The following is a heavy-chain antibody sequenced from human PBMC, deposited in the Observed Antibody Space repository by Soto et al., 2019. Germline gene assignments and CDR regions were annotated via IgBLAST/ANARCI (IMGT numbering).Heavy chain of an antibody. J-gene: IGHJ4*02. D-gene: IGHD3-3*01. Sequence: ASVKVSCKASGYTLISYGISWVRQAPGQGLEWMGWISAYNGNTNYAQKFQGRVTMTTDTSTSTVYMELTSLRSDDTAVYYCASESRTIFGVVINYWGQGTEVTVS. CDR3: ASESRTIFGVVINY. V-gene: IGHV1-18*01. CDR1: GYTLISYG. CDR2: ISAYNGNT.